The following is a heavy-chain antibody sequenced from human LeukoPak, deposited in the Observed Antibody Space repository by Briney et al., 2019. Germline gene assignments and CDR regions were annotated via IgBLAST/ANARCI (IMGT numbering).Heavy chain of an antibody. Sequence: PSETLSLTCAVSGYSISSSYYWGWIRPPPGKGLEWIGSIYHSGSTYYSPSLRSRVTISIDTSKNQFSLKLSSVTAADTAVYYCARHSETILGSVDYWGRGTLVTVSS. V-gene: IGHV4-38-2*01. CDR1: GYSISSSYY. D-gene: IGHD3-3*01. CDR2: IYHSGST. J-gene: IGHJ4*02. CDR3: ARHSETILGSVDY.